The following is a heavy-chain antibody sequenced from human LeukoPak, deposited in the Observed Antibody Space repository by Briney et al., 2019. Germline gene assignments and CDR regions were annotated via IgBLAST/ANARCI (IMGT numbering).Heavy chain of an antibody. V-gene: IGHV3-33*06. CDR2: IWYDGSNK. Sequence: GGSLRLSCAASGFTFSSYGMHWVRQAPGKGLEWVAVIWYDGSNKYYADSVKGRFTISRDNSKNTLYLQMNSLRAEDTAVYYCAKEGVRPNYYYYYYMDVWGKGTTVTVSS. CDR1: GFTFSSYG. J-gene: IGHJ6*03. CDR3: AKEGVRPNYYYYYYMDV. D-gene: IGHD3-10*01.